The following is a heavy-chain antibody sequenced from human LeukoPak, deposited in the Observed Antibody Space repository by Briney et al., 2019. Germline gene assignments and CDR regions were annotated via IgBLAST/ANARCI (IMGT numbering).Heavy chain of an antibody. D-gene: IGHD3-16*01. J-gene: IGHJ6*02. CDR1: GFMVSRNY. CDR3: AKEEGGYGMDV. Sequence: GGSLRLSCAASGFMVSRNYMSWVRQAPGKGLEWVSVMYTGGSTYYADSVKGRFTISRDNSKNTLNLQMNSLRAEDTAMYYCAKEEGGYGMDVWGQGTTVTVSS. V-gene: IGHV3-53*01. CDR2: MYTGGST.